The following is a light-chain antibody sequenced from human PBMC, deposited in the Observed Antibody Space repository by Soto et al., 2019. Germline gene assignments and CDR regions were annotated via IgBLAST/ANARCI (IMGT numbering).Light chain of an antibody. V-gene: IGKV3-20*01. CDR3: QQYGSSPYT. Sequence: ETVLTQSPGTLSLSPGERATLSCRASQSVTSDYLAWYQRKPGQAPRLLIYAASSRATGIPDRFSGSGSGTDFTLTVSRLEPEDFAVYYCQQYGSSPYTFGQGTKLEIK. CDR1: QSVTSDY. CDR2: AAS. J-gene: IGKJ2*01.